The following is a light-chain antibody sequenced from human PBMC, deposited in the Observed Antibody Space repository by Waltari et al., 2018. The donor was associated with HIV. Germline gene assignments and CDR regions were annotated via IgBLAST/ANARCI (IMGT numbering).Light chain of an antibody. Sequence: NFMLTQPHSVSESPGKTVTISCTRSSGTIASIYVRWYRQRPGSSPTTVFYEDNQRPSGVPDRFSGSIDSSSNSASLTISGLKTEDEADYYCQSYDSSNRVFGGGTKLTVL. CDR3: QSYDSSNRV. V-gene: IGLV6-57*01. CDR2: EDN. J-gene: IGLJ3*02. CDR1: SGTIASIY.